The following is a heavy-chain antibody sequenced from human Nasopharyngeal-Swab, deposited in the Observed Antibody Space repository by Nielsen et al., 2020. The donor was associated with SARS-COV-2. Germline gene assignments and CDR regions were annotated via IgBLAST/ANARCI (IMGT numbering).Heavy chain of an antibody. CDR3: ARDPGNSYANMDV. D-gene: IGHD5-18*01. CDR2: ISGGSSAI. CDR1: GFTFSTYS. J-gene: IGHJ6*02. Sequence: GGSLRLSCAASGFTFSTYSMNWVRQAPGKGLEWVSYISGGSSAIYYADSVKGRFTISRDNAKNSLYLQMNSLRDEDTAMYFCARDPGNSYANMDVWGQGTTVTVSS. V-gene: IGHV3-48*02.